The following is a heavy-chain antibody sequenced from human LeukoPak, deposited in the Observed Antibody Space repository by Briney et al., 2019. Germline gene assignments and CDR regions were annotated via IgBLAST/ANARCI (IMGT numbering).Heavy chain of an antibody. J-gene: IGHJ3*02. V-gene: IGHV4-59*08. Sequence: PSETLSLTCTVSGDSISSYYWSWIRQPPGKGLEWIGYIYYSGSTNYNPSLKSRVTISVDTSKNQFSLKLSSVTAADTAVYYCARSSGSHAFDIWGQGTMVTVSS. CDR1: GDSISSYY. D-gene: IGHD3-22*01. CDR3: ARSSGSHAFDI. CDR2: IYYSGST.